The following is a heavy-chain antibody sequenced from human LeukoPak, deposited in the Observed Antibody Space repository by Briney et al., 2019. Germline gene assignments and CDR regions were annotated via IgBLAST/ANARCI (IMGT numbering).Heavy chain of an antibody. CDR1: GFTFSGYS. D-gene: IGHD5-18*01. CDR2: ISSSSSYI. Sequence: GESLRLSCAASGFTFSGYSMNWVRQAPGKGLEWDSSISSSSSYIYYADSVKGRFTISRDNAKNSLYLQMNSLRDEDTAVYYCARDLWLDTAMVTNFDYWGQGTLVTVSS. CDR3: ARDLWLDTAMVTNFDY. J-gene: IGHJ4*02. V-gene: IGHV3-21*01.